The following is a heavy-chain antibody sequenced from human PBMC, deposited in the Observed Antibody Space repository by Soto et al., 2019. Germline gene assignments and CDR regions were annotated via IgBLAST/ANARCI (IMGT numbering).Heavy chain of an antibody. V-gene: IGHV4-59*01. D-gene: IGHD2-2*01. J-gene: IGHJ4*02. CDR2: IYYSGST. CDR1: GGSISSYY. CDR3: AKGSAARMVD. Sequence: QVQLQESGPGLAKPSETLSLTCTVSGGSISSYYWSWIRQPPGEGLECIGDIYYSGSTNYNPSLKSRVTISVDTSKKQFSLKLSSVTAAHKEVYDTAKGSAARMVDCGQGTLVTVSS.